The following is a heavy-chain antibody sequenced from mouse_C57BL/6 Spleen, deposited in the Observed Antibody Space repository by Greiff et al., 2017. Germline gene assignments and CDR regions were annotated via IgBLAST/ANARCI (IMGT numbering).Heavy chain of an antibody. J-gene: IGHJ1*03. Sequence: EVMLVESGGGLVQPGGSLSLSCAASGFTFTDYYMSWVRQPPGKALEWLGFIRNKANGYTTEYSASVKGRFTISRDNSQSILYLQMNALRAEDSATYYCAGGGRAWYFDVWGTGTTVTVSS. CDR1: GFTFTDYY. V-gene: IGHV7-3*01. CDR3: AGGGRAWYFDV. D-gene: IGHD3-3*01. CDR2: IRNKANGYTT.